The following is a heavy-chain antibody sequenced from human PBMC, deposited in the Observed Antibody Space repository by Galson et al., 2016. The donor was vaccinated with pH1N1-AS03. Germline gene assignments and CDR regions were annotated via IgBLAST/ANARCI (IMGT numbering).Heavy chain of an antibody. CDR2: IFPSGTT. CDR3: ARGYDYSAYYSRM. Sequence: SETLSLTCAVSGASISSSHNRWSWVRQPPGEGLEWIGEIFPSGTTNYNPSLKSRVVISFDKSKNQFSLRLNSVTAADTAVYYCARGYDYSAYYSRMWGQGTLVTVSS. J-gene: IGHJ4*02. V-gene: IGHV4-4*02. CDR1: GASISSSHNR. D-gene: IGHD3-22*01.